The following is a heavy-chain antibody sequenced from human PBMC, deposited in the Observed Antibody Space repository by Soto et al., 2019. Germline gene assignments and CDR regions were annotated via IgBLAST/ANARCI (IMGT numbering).Heavy chain of an antibody. CDR3: AKGRSPREYYDFWSGYSTGPLDY. CDR2: ISWNSGSI. V-gene: IGHV3-9*01. Sequence: EVQLVESGGGLVQPGRSLRLSCAASGFTFDDYAMHWVRQAPGKGLEWVSGISWNSGSIGYADSVKGRFTISRDNAKNSLYLQMNSLRAEDTALYYCAKGRSPREYYDFWSGYSTGPLDYWGQGTLVTVSS. J-gene: IGHJ4*02. D-gene: IGHD3-3*01. CDR1: GFTFDDYA.